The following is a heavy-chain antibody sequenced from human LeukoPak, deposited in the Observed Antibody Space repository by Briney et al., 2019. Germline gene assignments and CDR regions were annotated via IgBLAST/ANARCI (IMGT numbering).Heavy chain of an antibody. CDR1: GGSFSGYY. CDR3: ARKNARAYDFWSGQLGINWFDP. D-gene: IGHD3-3*01. V-gene: IGHV4-34*01. J-gene: IGHJ5*02. Sequence: SETLSLTCAVYGGSFSGYYWSWIRQPPGKGLEWIGEINHSGSTNYNPSLKSRVTISVDTSKNQSSLKLSSVTAADTAVYYCARKNARAYDFWSGQLGINWFDPWGQGTLVTVSS. CDR2: INHSGST.